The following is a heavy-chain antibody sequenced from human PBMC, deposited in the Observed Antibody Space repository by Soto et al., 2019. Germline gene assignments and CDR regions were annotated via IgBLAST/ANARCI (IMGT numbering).Heavy chain of an antibody. V-gene: IGHV4-4*02. CDR3: ARVFRAAAGDYPIDH. J-gene: IGHJ4*02. CDR1: GGSISSSNW. CDR2: IYHSGST. D-gene: IGHD6-13*01. Sequence: PSETLSLTCAVSGGSISSSNWWSWVRQPPGKGLEWIGEIYHSGSTNYNPSLKSRVTISVDKSKNQFSLKLSSVTAADTAVYYCARVFRAAAGDYPIDHSGQATLVTVSS.